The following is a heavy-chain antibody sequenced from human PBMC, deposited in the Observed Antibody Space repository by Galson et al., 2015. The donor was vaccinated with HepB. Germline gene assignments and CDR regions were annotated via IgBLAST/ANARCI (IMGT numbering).Heavy chain of an antibody. CDR1: GYTFTGYY. D-gene: IGHD3-22*01. CDR3: ARDGVYYYDSSGYYEDDY. CDR2: INPNSGGT. Sequence: SVKVSCKASGYTFTGYYMHWVRQAPGQGLEWMGWINPNSGGTNYAQKFQGRVTMTRDTSISTAYMELSRLRSDDTAVYYCARDGVYYYDSSGYYEDDYWGQGTLVTVSS. V-gene: IGHV1-2*02. J-gene: IGHJ4*02.